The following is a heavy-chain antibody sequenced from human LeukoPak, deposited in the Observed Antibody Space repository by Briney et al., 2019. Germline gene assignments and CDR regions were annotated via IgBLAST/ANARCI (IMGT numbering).Heavy chain of an antibody. Sequence: GGSLRLSCAASGFTFSSYWMNWVRQAPGKGLEWVANIKQDGSEKYYVDSVKGRFTISRENAKNSLYLQMNSLTAGDTAVYYCVRDRGYSNGRYDYWGQGTLVSVSS. CDR3: VRDRGYSNGRYDY. V-gene: IGHV3-7*01. J-gene: IGHJ4*02. D-gene: IGHD5-12*01. CDR2: IKQDGSEK. CDR1: GFTFSSYW.